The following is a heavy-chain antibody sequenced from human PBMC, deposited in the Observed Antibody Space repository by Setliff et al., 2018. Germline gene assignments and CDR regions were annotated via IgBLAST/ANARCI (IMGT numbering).Heavy chain of an antibody. J-gene: IGHJ4*02. CDR1: GYTLTELS. CDR2: FDPEDGET. Sequence: ASVKVSCKVSGYTLTELSMHWVRQAPGKGFEWMGGFDPEDGETIYAQKFQGRVTMTEDTSTDTAYMELSSLRSEDTAVYYCARRVGSVGIQLPDYWGQGTLVTVSS. V-gene: IGHV1-24*01. CDR3: ARRVGSVGIQLPDY. D-gene: IGHD5-18*01.